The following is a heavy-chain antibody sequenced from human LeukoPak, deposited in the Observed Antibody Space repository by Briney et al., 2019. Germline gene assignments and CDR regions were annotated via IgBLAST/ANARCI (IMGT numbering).Heavy chain of an antibody. Sequence: SQTLSLTCAVSGGSISSGGYSWSWIRQPPGKGLEWIVYIYHSGSTYYNPSLKSRVTISVDRSKNQFSLKLSSVTAADTAVYYCASPTPYYYDSSGYLADAFDIWGQGTMVTVSS. J-gene: IGHJ3*02. V-gene: IGHV4-30-2*01. CDR3: ASPTPYYYDSSGYLADAFDI. CDR2: IYHSGST. CDR1: GGSISSGGYS. D-gene: IGHD3-22*01.